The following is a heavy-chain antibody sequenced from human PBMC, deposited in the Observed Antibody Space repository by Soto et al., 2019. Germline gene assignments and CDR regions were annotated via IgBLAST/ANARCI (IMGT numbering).Heavy chain of an antibody. CDR1: GGTFSSYA. V-gene: IGHV1-69*13. Sequence: ASVKVSCKASGGTFSSYAISWVRQAPGQGLEWMGGIIPIFGTANYAQKFQGRVTITADESTSTAYMELSSLRSEDTAVYYCASPGYSSGWSYFYYYGMDVWGQGTTVTVSS. CDR2: IIPIFGTA. J-gene: IGHJ6*02. D-gene: IGHD6-19*01. CDR3: ASPGYSSGWSYFYYYGMDV.